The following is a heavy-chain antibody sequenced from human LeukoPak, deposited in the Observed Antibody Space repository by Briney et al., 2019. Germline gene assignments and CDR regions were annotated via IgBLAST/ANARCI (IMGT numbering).Heavy chain of an antibody. CDR2: IYHSGNT. CDR1: GYSISSGYY. V-gene: IGHV4-38-2*02. CDR3: ALQPARRLSWFDP. Sequence: ASETLSLTCTVSGYSISSGYYWGWIRQPPGKGLEWIANIYHSGNTYYNPSLKSRVTISVDTSRNQFSLKLSSVTAADTAVYYCALQPARRLSWFDPWGQGTLVTVSS. J-gene: IGHJ5*02. D-gene: IGHD2-2*01.